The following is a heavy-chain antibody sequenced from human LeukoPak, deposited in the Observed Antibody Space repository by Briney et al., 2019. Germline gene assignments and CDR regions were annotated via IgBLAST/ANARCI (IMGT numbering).Heavy chain of an antibody. Sequence: GGSLRLSCAASGFTFSSYGMHWVRQAPGKGLEWVAVIWYDGSNKYYADSVKGRFTISRDNSKNTLYLQMNSLRAEDTAVYYCAKARRVAAIGYYYYYMDVWGKGTTVTVSS. CDR3: AKARRVAAIGYYYYYMDV. D-gene: IGHD2-15*01. J-gene: IGHJ6*03. CDR2: IWYDGSNK. CDR1: GFTFSSYG. V-gene: IGHV3-30*02.